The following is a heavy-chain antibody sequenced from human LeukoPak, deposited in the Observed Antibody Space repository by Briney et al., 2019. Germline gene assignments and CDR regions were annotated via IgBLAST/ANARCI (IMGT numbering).Heavy chain of an antibody. J-gene: IGHJ5*02. Sequence: GGSLRLSCAASGFTFSSYWMHWVRQAPGKGLVWVSRINSDGSSTSYADSVKGRFTISRDNAKNSLYLQMNSLRAEDTAVYYCARVGGPYNWFDPWGQGTLVTVSS. V-gene: IGHV3-74*01. CDR3: ARVGGPYNWFDP. CDR1: GFTFSSYW. CDR2: INSDGSST.